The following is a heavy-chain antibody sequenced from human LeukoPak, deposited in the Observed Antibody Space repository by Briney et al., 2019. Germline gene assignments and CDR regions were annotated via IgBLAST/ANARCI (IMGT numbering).Heavy chain of an antibody. Sequence: GGSLRLSCAASGFSFNSYDMNWVRQAPGKGREWASSISSSTNYIYYADSVTGRFTISRDNAKNSLYLQMNTLRAEDTAVYYCAREVIGGNSAWGQGTLVTVSS. CDR2: ISSSTNYI. CDR3: AREVIGGNSA. CDR1: GFSFNSYD. V-gene: IGHV3-21*01. J-gene: IGHJ4*02. D-gene: IGHD4-23*01.